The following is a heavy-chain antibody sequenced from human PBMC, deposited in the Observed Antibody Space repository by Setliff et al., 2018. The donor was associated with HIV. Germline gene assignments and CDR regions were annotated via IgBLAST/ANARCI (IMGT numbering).Heavy chain of an antibody. V-gene: IGHV1-69*13. CDR2: IIPIYGTV. D-gene: IGHD3-9*01. J-gene: IGHJ5*02. Sequence: ASVKVSCKASGGTFSRLAISWVRQAPGQGLEWMGGIIPIYGTVNYAQKLQGRVTITADESTTTAYMELSSLRSEDTAVYYCATSPRGTYYDILTGLPRGYFDPWGQGTQVTVSS. CDR3: ATSPRGTYYDILTGLPRGYFDP. CDR1: GGTFSRLA.